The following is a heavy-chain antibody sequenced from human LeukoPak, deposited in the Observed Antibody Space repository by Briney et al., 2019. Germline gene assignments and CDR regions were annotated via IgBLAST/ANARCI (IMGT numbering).Heavy chain of an antibody. CDR1: GYTFTSYD. CDR2: MNPNSGNT. CDR3: AREGRIAAAGHPDFDY. Sequence: ASVKVSCKASGYTFTSYDINWVRQAAGQGLEWMGWMNPNSGNTVYAQKFQGRVTITRNTSISTAYMELSSLRSEDTAVYYCAREGRIAAAGHPDFDYWGEGTLVTVSS. D-gene: IGHD6-13*01. V-gene: IGHV1-8*03. J-gene: IGHJ4*02.